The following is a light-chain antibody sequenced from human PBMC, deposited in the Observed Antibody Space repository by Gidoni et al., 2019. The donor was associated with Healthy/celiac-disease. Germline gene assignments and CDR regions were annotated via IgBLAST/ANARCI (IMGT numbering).Light chain of an antibody. CDR3: QQYNNWPSLT. CDR1: QSVSSN. V-gene: IGKV3-15*01. CDR2: GAS. J-gene: IGKJ4*01. Sequence: PATLSVSPGERATLSCRASQSVSSNLAWYQQKPGQAPRLLIYGASTRATGIPARFSGSGSGTEFTLTISSLQSEDFAVYYCQQYNNWPSLTFGGGTKVEIK.